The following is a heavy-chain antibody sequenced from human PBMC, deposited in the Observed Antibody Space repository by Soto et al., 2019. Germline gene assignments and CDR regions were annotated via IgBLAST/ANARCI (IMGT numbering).Heavy chain of an antibody. CDR1: GDSISSSSYH. Sequence: SETLSLTCSVSGDSISSSSYHWGWIRQPPGKGLEWIGTISYSGNTYYKSSLKSRVTISVDTSKNQFSLKLSSVTAADTAVYYCASTRLVATSVWYWGQGALVTVSS. CDR2: ISYSGNT. CDR3: ASTRLVATSVWY. J-gene: IGHJ4*02. V-gene: IGHV4-39*01. D-gene: IGHD5-12*01.